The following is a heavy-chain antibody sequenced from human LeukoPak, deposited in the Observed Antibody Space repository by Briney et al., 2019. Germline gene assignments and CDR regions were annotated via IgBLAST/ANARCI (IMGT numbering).Heavy chain of an antibody. D-gene: IGHD4-11*01. Sequence: PSETLSLTCAVYGGSFSGYYWSWIRQPPGKGLEWIGEINHSGSTNYNPSLKSRVTISVDTSKSQFSLKLSSVTAADTAVYYCARIPNLMGLTPYSNYVARYYFDYWGQGTLVTVSS. CDR3: ARIPNLMGLTPYSNYVARYYFDY. CDR2: INHSGST. V-gene: IGHV4-34*01. CDR1: GGSFSGYY. J-gene: IGHJ4*02.